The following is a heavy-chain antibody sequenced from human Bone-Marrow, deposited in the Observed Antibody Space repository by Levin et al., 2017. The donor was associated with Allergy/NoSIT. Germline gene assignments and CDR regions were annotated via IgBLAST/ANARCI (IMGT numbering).Heavy chain of an antibody. CDR3: ARDLGSSGWYGWFDP. D-gene: IGHD6-19*01. CDR2: IRSSSSTK. V-gene: IGHV3-48*01. Sequence: GGSLRLSCAASGFTFSSYSMNWVRQAPGKGLEWVSHIRSSSSTKYYADSVKGRFTISRDNAKNSLYLQMNSLRGEDTAVYYCARDLGSSGWYGWFDPWGQGTLVTVSS. CDR1: GFTFSSYS. J-gene: IGHJ5*02.